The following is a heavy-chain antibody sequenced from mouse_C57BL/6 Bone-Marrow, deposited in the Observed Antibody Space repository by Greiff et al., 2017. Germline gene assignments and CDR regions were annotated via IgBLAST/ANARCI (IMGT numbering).Heavy chain of an antibody. CDR1: GYAFSSSW. Sequence: VKLMESGPELVKPGASVKISCKASGYAFSSSWMNWVKQRPGKGLEWIGRIYPGDGDTNYNGKFKGKATLTADKSSSTAYMQLSSLTSEDSAVYFCARGYYDYDGGAWFAYWGQGTLVTVSA. CDR3: ARGYYDYDGGAWFAY. D-gene: IGHD2-4*01. J-gene: IGHJ3*01. V-gene: IGHV1-82*01. CDR2: IYPGDGDT.